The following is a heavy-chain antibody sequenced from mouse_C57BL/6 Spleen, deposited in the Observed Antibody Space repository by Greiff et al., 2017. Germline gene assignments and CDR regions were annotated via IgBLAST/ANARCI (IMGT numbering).Heavy chain of an antibody. D-gene: IGHD1-1*01. Sequence: QVQLKESGAELARPGASVKMSCKASGYTFTSYTMHWVKQRPGQGLEWIGYINPSSGYTKYNQKFKDKATLTADKSSSTAYMQLSSLTSEDSAVYYCARNYYYGSSYGYFDVWGTGTTVTVSS. CDR3: ARNYYYGSSYGYFDV. CDR1: GYTFTSYT. V-gene: IGHV1-4*01. J-gene: IGHJ1*03. CDR2: INPSSGYT.